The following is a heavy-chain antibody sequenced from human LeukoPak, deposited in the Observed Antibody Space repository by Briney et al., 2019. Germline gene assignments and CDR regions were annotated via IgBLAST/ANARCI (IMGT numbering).Heavy chain of an antibody. D-gene: IGHD3-9*01. V-gene: IGHV1-24*01. Sequence: ASVKVSCKASGGTFSSYAISWVRQAPGKGLEWMGGFDPEDGETIYAQKFQGQGRVTMTEDTSTDTAYMKLSSLRSEDTAVYYCATYPLDILTGYYPFDYWGQGTLVTVSS. CDR1: GGTFSSYA. CDR2: FDPEDGET. CDR3: ATYPLDILTGYYPFDY. J-gene: IGHJ4*02.